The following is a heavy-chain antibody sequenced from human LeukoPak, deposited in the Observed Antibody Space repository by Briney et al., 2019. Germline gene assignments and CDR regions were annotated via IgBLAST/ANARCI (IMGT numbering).Heavy chain of an antibody. D-gene: IGHD3-10*01. Sequence: PSETLSLTCAVYGGSFSGYYWSWIRQPPGKGLEWIGEINHSGSTNYNPSLKSRVTISVDTSKNQFSLKLSSVTAADTAVYYCARHSPRMVRGVIVRVGFDYWGQGTLVTVSS. V-gene: IGHV4-34*01. CDR1: GGSFSGYY. J-gene: IGHJ4*02. CDR2: INHSGST. CDR3: ARHSPRMVRGVIVRVGFDY.